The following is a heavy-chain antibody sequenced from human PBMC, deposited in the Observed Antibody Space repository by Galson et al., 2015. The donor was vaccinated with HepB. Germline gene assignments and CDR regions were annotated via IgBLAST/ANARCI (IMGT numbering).Heavy chain of an antibody. Sequence: SLRLSCAASGFTFNNYGMHWVRQAPGKGLEWEAVISYDGSNKYYADSVKGRFTISRDNSKNTLYLQMNSLRAEDTAVYYCAKVGSSSGWSGLDYWGQGTLVTVSS. CDR3: AKVGSSSGWSGLDY. D-gene: IGHD6-19*01. V-gene: IGHV3-30*18. CDR2: ISYDGSNK. J-gene: IGHJ4*02. CDR1: GFTFNNYG.